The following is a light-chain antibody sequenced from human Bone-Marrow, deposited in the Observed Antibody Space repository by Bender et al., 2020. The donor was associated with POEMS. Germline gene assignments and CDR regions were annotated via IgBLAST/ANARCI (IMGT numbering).Light chain of an antibody. J-gene: IGLJ3*02. CDR2: KDN. CDR1: TLPKQY. V-gene: IGLV3-25*03. CDR3: QIADTSGWV. Sequence: SSELTQPPSVSVSPGQTARITCSGDTLPKQYGYWYQQRPGQAPVLVISKDNERPSGIPERFSGSSSGTTVTLTISGVQAEDEADYYCQIADTSGWVFGGGTKLTVL.